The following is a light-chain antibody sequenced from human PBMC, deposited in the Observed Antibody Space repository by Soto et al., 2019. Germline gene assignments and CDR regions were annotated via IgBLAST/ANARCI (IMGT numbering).Light chain of an antibody. J-gene: IGLJ2*01. V-gene: IGLV1-40*01. CDR3: QSYDSSLSGSRI. CDR1: SSNIGAGYD. Sequence: VLTQPPSVSGAPGQRVTISCTGSSSNIGAGYDVHWYQQVPGTAPKLLIYGNSNRPSGVPDRFSGSKSGTSASLAITGLQAEDEADYYCQSYDSSLSGSRIFGGGTQLTVL. CDR2: GNS.